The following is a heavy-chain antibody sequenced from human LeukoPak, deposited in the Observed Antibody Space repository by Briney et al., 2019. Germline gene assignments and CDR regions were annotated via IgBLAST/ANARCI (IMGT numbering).Heavy chain of an antibody. J-gene: IGHJ4*02. D-gene: IGHD6-19*01. CDR2: IKEDGSEK. CDR1: GFTFNRDW. Sequence: GGSLGLSCAASGFTFNRDWTAWVRQAPGKGLEWVANIKEDGSEKNYVDSVKGRFTISRDNAVNSVYLQMNDLRAEDTGVYYCATKEPSTSGWSYWGQGTLVTVSS. V-gene: IGHV3-7*01. CDR3: ATKEPSTSGWSY.